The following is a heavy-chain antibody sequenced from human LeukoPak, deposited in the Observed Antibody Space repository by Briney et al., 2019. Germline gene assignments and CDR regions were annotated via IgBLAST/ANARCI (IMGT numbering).Heavy chain of an antibody. CDR2: IKSKTDGGAT. CDR3: AKGAAAQGSFDY. CDR1: GLPFTNAW. D-gene: IGHD2-2*01. V-gene: IGHV3-15*01. J-gene: IGHJ4*02. Sequence: GGSLRLSCAASGLPFTNAWMSWVRQAPGKGLELVGRIKSKTDGGATDYAAPAKGRFTISRDNSKNTVFLQMSSLRAEDTAVYYCAKGAAAQGSFDYWGQGTLVTVSS.